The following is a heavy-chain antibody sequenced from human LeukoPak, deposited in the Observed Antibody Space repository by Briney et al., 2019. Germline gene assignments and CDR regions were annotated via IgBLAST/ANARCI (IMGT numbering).Heavy chain of an antibody. Sequence: ASVKVSCKASGGTFSSYAISWVRQAPGQGLEWMGGIIPIFGTANYAQKFQGRVTITADKSTSTAYMELSSLRSEDTAVYYCARGLTTDSSSWYDKNYYFDYWGQGTLVTVSS. V-gene: IGHV1-69*06. J-gene: IGHJ4*02. CDR1: GGTFSSYA. D-gene: IGHD6-13*01. CDR2: IIPIFGTA. CDR3: ARGLTTDSSSWYDKNYYFDY.